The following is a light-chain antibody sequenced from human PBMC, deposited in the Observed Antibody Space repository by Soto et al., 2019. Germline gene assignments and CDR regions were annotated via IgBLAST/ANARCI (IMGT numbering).Light chain of an antibody. Sequence: EIVLTQSPGTLSLSPGERATLSCRASQSVTSSYLAWYQQKPGQAPRLLIYGASSRATGIPDRFSGSGSGTDFTLTISRLEPEDFAVDYCQQYGSSPLTFGGETKVEIK. V-gene: IGKV3-20*01. CDR3: QQYGSSPLT. J-gene: IGKJ4*01. CDR1: QSVTSSY. CDR2: GAS.